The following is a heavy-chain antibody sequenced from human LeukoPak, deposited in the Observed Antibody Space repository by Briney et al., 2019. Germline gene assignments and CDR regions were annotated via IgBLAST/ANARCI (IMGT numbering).Heavy chain of an antibody. Sequence: WGSLRLSCAASGFTFSSYEMNWVRQAPGKGLEWVSYISSSGSTIYYADSVKGRFTISRDNAKNPLYLQMSSLRAEDTAVYYCARDSAGIVGALDAFDIWGQGTMVTVSS. CDR2: ISSSGSTI. D-gene: IGHD1-26*01. CDR1: GFTFSSYE. CDR3: ARDSAGIVGALDAFDI. J-gene: IGHJ3*02. V-gene: IGHV3-48*03.